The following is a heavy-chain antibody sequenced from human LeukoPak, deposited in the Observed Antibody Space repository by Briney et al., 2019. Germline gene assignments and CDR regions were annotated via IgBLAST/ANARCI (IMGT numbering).Heavy chain of an antibody. V-gene: IGHV4-30-4*01. CDR3: ARGVGYDILTGYYPAYYFDY. CDR1: GGSISSGDYY. J-gene: IGHJ4*02. Sequence: SQTLSLTCTVSGGSISSGDYYWSWIRQPPGKGLEWIGYIDYSGSTYYNPSLKSRVTISVDTSKNQFSLKLSSVTAADTAVYYCARGVGYDILTGYYPAYYFDYWGQGTLVTVSS. CDR2: IDYSGST. D-gene: IGHD3-9*01.